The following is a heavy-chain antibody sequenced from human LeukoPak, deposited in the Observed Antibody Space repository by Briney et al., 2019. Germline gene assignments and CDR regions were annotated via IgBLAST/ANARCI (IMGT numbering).Heavy chain of an antibody. V-gene: IGHV4-38-2*02. J-gene: IGHJ6*03. D-gene: IGHD6-13*01. CDR3: ARIGSSSWYSYYYYYMDV. CDR1: GHSISSGYY. Sequence: SETLSLTCTVSGHSISSGYYWGWIRQPPGKGLEWIGSIYHSGSTYYNPSLKSRVTISVDTSKNQFSLKLSSVTAADTAVYYCARIGSSSWYSYYYYYMDVWGKGTTVTVSS. CDR2: IYHSGST.